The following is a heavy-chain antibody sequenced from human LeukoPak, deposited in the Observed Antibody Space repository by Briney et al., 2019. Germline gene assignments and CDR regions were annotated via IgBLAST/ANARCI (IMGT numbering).Heavy chain of an antibody. V-gene: IGHV5-51*01. CDR2: IYPGDSDT. D-gene: IGHD6-19*01. CDR3: ARHRQWLGIHSFDI. J-gene: IGHJ3*02. CDR1: GYSFTTNW. Sequence: GESLKISCKGSGYSFTTNWIGWVRQMPGKGLEWMGIIYPGDSDTRYSPSFQGQVTISADKSISTAYLQWSSLKASDTAMYYCARHRQWLGIHSFDIWGHGTMVTVSS.